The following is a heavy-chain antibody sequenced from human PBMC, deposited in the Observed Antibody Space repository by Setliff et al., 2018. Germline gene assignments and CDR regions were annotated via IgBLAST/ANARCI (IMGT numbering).Heavy chain of an antibody. J-gene: IGHJ4*02. Sequence: GASVKVSCKASGYTFTGYYMHWVRQAPGQGLEWMGWINPNSGGTNYAQKFQGRVTMTTDTSTSTAYMELRSLTSDDTAVYYCARVPRLEWLLPTFDSWGQGTLVTVSS. CDR1: GYTFTGYY. D-gene: IGHD3-3*01. CDR2: INPNSGGT. CDR3: ARVPRLEWLLPTFDS. V-gene: IGHV1-2*02.